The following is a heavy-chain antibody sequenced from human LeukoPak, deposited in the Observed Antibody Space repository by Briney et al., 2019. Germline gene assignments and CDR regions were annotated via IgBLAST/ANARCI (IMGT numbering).Heavy chain of an antibody. CDR3: ASRTKLRYFDWLLPTGDY. V-gene: IGHV4-34*01. Sequence: KPSETLSLTRAVYGVSFSGYYWSWIRQPPGKGLEWIGEINHSGSTNYNPSLKSRVTISVDTSKNQFSLKLSSVTAADTAVYYCASRTKLRYFDWLLPTGDYWGQGTLVTVSS. CDR1: GVSFSGYY. CDR2: INHSGST. J-gene: IGHJ4*02. D-gene: IGHD3-9*01.